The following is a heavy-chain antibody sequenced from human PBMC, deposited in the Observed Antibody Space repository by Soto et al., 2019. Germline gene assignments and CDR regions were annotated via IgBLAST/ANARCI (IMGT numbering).Heavy chain of an antibody. D-gene: IGHD3-10*01. Sequence: GASVKVSCKASGYTFGGYGIYWMRQAPGQRLEWMGWINAGNGNTKYSQKFQGKVTITRDTPATTVYMEVRTLRYEDTAVYFCARSGGSGSYYYYMDVWGKGTTVTVSS. CDR3: ARSGGSGSYYYYMDV. V-gene: IGHV1-3*01. CDR2: INAGNGNT. J-gene: IGHJ6*03. CDR1: GYTFGGYG.